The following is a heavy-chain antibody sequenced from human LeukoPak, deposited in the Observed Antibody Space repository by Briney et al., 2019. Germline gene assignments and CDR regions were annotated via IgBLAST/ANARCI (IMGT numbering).Heavy chain of an antibody. CDR3: ARDHGSGSYTGFDY. J-gene: IGHJ4*02. CDR2: INSDGSST. CDR1: GFTFSSYW. V-gene: IGHV3-74*01. Sequence: GRSLRLSCAASGFTFSSYWMHWVRQAPGKGLVWVSRINSDGSSTSYADSVKGRFTISRDNAKNTLYLQMNSLRAEDTAVYYCARDHGSGSYTGFDYWGQGTLVTVSS. D-gene: IGHD3-10*01.